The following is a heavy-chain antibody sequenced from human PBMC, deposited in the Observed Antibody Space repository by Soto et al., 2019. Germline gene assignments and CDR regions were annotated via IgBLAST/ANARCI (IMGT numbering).Heavy chain of an antibody. CDR2: IIPIFGTA. CDR3: AREWLGADYYYYGMDV. Sequence: SVKVSCKASGGTFSSYAISWVRQAPGQGLEWMGGIIPIFGTANYAQKFQGRVTITADESTSTAYMELSSLRSEDTAVYYCAREWLGADYYYYGMDVWGQGTTVTVSS. D-gene: IGHD6-19*01. V-gene: IGHV1-69*13. J-gene: IGHJ6*02. CDR1: GGTFSSYA.